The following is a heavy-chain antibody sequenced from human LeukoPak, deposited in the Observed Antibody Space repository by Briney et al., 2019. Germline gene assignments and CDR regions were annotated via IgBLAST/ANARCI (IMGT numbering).Heavy chain of an antibody. J-gene: IGHJ6*03. CDR3: AREDGDHYYYYYMDV. D-gene: IGHD4-17*01. CDR1: GYTFTGYY. CDR2: SNPNSGGT. V-gene: IGHV1-2*06. Sequence: ASVKVSCKASGYTFTGYYMHWVRQAPGQGLEWMGRSNPNSGGTNYAQKFQGRVTMTRDTSISTAYMELSRLRSDDTAVYYCAREDGDHYYYYYMDVWGKGTTVTVSS.